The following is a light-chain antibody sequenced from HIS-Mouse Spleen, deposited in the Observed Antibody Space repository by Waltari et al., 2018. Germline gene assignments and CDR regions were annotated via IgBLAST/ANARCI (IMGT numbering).Light chain of an antibody. CDR1: SSDVGSYNL. Sequence: QSALTQPASVSGSPGQSITISCTGTSSDVGSYNLFSWYQQHPGKAPKLMLYEGSKRPSGVSNRFSGSKSGNTASLTISGLQAEDEADYYCCSYAGSSTPYVFGTGTKVTVL. J-gene: IGLJ1*01. V-gene: IGLV2-23*01. CDR2: EGS. CDR3: CSYAGSSTPYV.